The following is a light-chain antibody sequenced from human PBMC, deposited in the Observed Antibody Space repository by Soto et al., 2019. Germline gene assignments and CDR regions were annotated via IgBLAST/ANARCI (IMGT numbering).Light chain of an antibody. Sequence: EIVLTQSPGTLSLSPGERATLSCRASQSVGRNYLAWYQQKPGQAPRLLIYGASSRATGIPDRFNGSGSGTDFTLTLSRLEPEDFAVYYCQQYASSPLTFGGGTKVEIK. J-gene: IGKJ4*01. V-gene: IGKV3-20*01. CDR3: QQYASSPLT. CDR2: GAS. CDR1: QSVGRNY.